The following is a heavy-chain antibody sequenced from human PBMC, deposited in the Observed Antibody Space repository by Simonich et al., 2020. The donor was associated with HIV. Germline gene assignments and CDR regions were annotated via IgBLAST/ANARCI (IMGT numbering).Heavy chain of an antibody. Sequence: EVQLVESGGGLVQPGRSLRLSCAASGFTFDDYAMHWVRQAPGKGLEWVSGISGNSGSIGYADSVKGRFTISRDNAKNSLYLQMNSLRAEDMALYYCAKGYSYGYGDAFDIWGQGTMVTVSS. V-gene: IGHV3-9*03. D-gene: IGHD5-18*01. CDR2: ISGNSGSI. CDR1: GFTFDDYA. J-gene: IGHJ3*02. CDR3: AKGYSYGYGDAFDI.